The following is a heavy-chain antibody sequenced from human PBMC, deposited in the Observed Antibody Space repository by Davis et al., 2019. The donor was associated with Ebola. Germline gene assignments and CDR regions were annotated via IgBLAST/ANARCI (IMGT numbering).Heavy chain of an antibody. V-gene: IGHV4-4*07. J-gene: IGHJ5*02. D-gene: IGHD4-11*01. CDR2: VWTRGRT. Sequence: PSETLSLTCTVSAGSIDNNYWSWIRQPAGKGLEWLGRVWTRGRTDYNPSLKSRVTMSLDTSKNQVSLRLSYVTAADTAVYYCARLSATDYSNPKVRWFDPWGQGTLVTVSS. CDR1: AGSIDNNY. CDR3: ARLSATDYSNPKVRWFDP.